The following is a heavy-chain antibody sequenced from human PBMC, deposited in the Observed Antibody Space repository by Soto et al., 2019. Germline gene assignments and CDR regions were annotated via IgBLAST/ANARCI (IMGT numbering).Heavy chain of an antibody. V-gene: IGHV1-18*01. J-gene: IGHJ4*02. Sequence: ASVKVSCKASGYTFTSYGISWVRQAPGQGLEWTGWISAYNGNTNYAQKLQGRVTMTTDTSTSTAYMELRSLRSDDTAVYYCARMAYDFWSGYYGNFDYWGQGTLVTVSS. CDR1: GYTFTSYG. D-gene: IGHD3-3*01. CDR3: ARMAYDFWSGYYGNFDY. CDR2: ISAYNGNT.